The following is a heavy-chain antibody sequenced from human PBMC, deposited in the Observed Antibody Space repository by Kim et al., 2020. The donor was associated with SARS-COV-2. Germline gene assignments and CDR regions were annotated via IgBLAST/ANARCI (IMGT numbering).Heavy chain of an antibody. V-gene: IGHV3-30*04. Sequence: GGSLRLSCAVSGFTFSSYAMHWVRQAPGKGLEWVAVISYDGSNKYYADSVKGRFTISRDNSKNTLYLQMNSLRAEDTAVYYFARDSDGYIRGVDYWGQGTLVTVSS. CDR3: ARDSDGYIRGVDY. J-gene: IGHJ4*02. CDR2: ISYDGSNK. CDR1: GFTFSSYA. D-gene: IGHD5-18*01.